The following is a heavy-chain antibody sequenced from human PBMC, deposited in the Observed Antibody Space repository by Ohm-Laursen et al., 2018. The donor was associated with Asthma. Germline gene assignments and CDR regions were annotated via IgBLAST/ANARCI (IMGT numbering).Heavy chain of an antibody. J-gene: IGHJ3*02. CDR2: IIPIFGIA. CDR1: GYTFSSYA. D-gene: IGHD3-22*01. V-gene: IGHV1-69*17. Sequence: SSVKVSCKSSGYTFSSYAISWVRQAPGQGLEWMGGIIPIFGIANYAQKFQGRVTITADKSTSTAYMELSSLRSEDTAVYYCARAYYYDSSGYGAFDIWGQGTMVTVSS. CDR3: ARAYYYDSSGYGAFDI.